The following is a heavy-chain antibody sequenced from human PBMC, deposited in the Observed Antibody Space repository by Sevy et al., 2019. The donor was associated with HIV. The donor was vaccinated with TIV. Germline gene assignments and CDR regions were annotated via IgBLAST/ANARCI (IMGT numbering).Heavy chain of an antibody. CDR3: AKADGSYKLANFDY. CDR2: ISGSGGST. V-gene: IGHV3-23*01. J-gene: IGHJ4*02. D-gene: IGHD1-26*01. Sequence: GGSLRLSCAASGFTFSSYAMSWVRQAPGKGLEWVSAISGSGGSTYYADSVKGRFTSSSDKSKNTLYLQMNSLRAEDTAVYYCAKADGSYKLANFDYWGQGTLVTVSS. CDR1: GFTFSSYA.